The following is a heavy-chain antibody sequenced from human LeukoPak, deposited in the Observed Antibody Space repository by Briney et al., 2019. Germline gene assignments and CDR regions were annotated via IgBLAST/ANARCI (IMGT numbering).Heavy chain of an antibody. V-gene: IGHV1-18*01. Sequence: GASVKVSCKASGYTFTSYAITWVRQAPGQGLEWMGWISAYNGNTNYAQNLQGRVTMTTDTSTSTAYMELRSLRSDDTAMYYCARMETATAIFDYWGQGTLVTVSS. CDR2: ISAYNGNT. CDR1: GYTFTSYA. CDR3: ARMETATAIFDY. D-gene: IGHD5-24*01. J-gene: IGHJ4*02.